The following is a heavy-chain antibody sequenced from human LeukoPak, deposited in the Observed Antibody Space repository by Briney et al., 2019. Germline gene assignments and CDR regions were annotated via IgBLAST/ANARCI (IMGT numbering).Heavy chain of an antibody. J-gene: IGHJ4*02. D-gene: IGHD3-10*01. CDR3: ARDQATMLRGENN. CDR2: ISSSGITI. Sequence: GGSLRLSCVGSGFTFSDFYMSWIRQAPGKGLEWVSHISSSGITIHYADSVKGRFTISRDNAKNSLYLQMNSLRADDTAVYYCARDQATMLRGENNWGQGTLVTVSS. V-gene: IGHV3-11*04. CDR1: GFTFSDFY.